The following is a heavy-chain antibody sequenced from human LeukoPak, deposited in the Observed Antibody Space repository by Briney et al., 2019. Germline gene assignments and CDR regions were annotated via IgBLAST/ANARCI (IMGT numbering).Heavy chain of an antibody. Sequence: GGSLRLSCTASGFAFDEHGMSWVRQVPGKGLEWVSGINWSGGSTGYADPLRGRFTISRDNAKNSLYLQMDSLRAEDTALYYCARAPITSPFYFDYWGQGTLDTVSS. D-gene: IGHD2-2*01. CDR1: GFAFDEHG. V-gene: IGHV3-20*04. CDR2: INWSGGST. CDR3: ARAPITSPFYFDY. J-gene: IGHJ4*02.